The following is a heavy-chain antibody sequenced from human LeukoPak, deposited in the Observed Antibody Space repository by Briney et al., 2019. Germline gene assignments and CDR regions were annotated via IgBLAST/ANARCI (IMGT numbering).Heavy chain of an antibody. V-gene: IGHV3-23*01. J-gene: IGHJ4*02. CDR1: GFTFSSYA. CDR3: AKATYYDFWSGYYSFDY. D-gene: IGHD3-3*01. Sequence: GGSLRLSCAASGFTFSSYAMSWVRQAPGKGPEWVSAISGSGGSTYYADSVKGRFTISRDNSKNTLYLQMNSLRAEDTAVYYCAKATYYDFWSGYYSFDYWGQGTLVTVSS. CDR2: ISGSGGST.